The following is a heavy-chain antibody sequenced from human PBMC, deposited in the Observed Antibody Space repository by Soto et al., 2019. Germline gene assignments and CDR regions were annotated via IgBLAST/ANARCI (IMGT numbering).Heavy chain of an antibody. CDR3: AGGGGGSSSWDSFDY. V-gene: IGHV1-69*02. D-gene: IGHD6-13*01. J-gene: IGHJ4*02. CDR2: IIPILGIA. CDR1: GGTFSSYT. Sequence: QVQLVQSGAEVKKPGSSVKVSCKASGGTFSSYTISWVRQAPGQGLEWMGRIIPILGIANYAQKFQGRVTITADKAXXTAYRELSSLRSEETAVYYCAGGGGGSSSWDSFDYWGQGTLVTVSS.